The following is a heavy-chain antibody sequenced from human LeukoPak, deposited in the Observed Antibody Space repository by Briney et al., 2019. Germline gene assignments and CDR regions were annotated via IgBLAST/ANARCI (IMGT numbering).Heavy chain of an antibody. CDR2: ISGSGGST. Sequence: QPGGSLRLSCAASGFTFSSYAMSWVRQAPGKGLEWVSAISGSGGSTYYADSVKGRFTISGDNSKNTLYLQMNSLRAEDTAVYYCAKDRDFWSGYSHWGQGTLVTVSS. D-gene: IGHD3-3*01. CDR3: AKDRDFWSGYSH. V-gene: IGHV3-23*01. CDR1: GFTFSSYA. J-gene: IGHJ4*02.